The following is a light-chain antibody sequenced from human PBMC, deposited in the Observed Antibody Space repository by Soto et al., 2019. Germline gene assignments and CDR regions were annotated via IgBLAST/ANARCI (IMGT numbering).Light chain of an antibody. V-gene: IGKV3-20*01. J-gene: IGKJ1*01. Sequence: EIVLMQSPGILSLSPGERATLSCRASQSVSSTYLAWYQQKPGQAPRVLIHGASNRATGIPSRFSGSGSGTDFTLTISRLEPEDSAVCYCQQLGTSGWTFGQGTKVEIK. CDR3: QQLGTSGWT. CDR2: GAS. CDR1: QSVSSTY.